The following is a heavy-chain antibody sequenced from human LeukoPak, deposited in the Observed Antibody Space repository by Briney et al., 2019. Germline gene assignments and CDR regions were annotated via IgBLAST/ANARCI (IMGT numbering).Heavy chain of an antibody. D-gene: IGHD2-15*01. J-gene: IGHJ6*02. CDR2: IHPNSGGT. V-gene: IGHV1-2*02. CDR1: GYTFTAYY. CDR3: ASCGGGSCYGEYNYYGMDV. Sequence: ASVRVSCKASGYTFTAYYMHWVRQAPGQGLEWMGWIHPNSGGTNYAQKFQGRVTMTRDTSISTAYMELSRLRSDDTAVDYCASCGGGSCYGEYNYYGMDVWGQGTTVTVSS.